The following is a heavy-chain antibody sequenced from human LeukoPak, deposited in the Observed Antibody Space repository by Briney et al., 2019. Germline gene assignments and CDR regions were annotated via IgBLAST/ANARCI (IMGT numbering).Heavy chain of an antibody. CDR1: GYTFTSYD. V-gene: IGHV1-8*01. CDR2: MNPNSGNT. Sequence: GASVKVSCKASGYTFTSYDINWVRQATGQGLEWMGWMNPNSGNTDYAQKFQGRVTMTRNTSISTAYMELSSLRSEDTAVYYCARAAVPAAAYYYYYGMDVWGQGTTVTVSS. J-gene: IGHJ6*02. D-gene: IGHD2-2*01. CDR3: ARAAVPAAAYYYYYGMDV.